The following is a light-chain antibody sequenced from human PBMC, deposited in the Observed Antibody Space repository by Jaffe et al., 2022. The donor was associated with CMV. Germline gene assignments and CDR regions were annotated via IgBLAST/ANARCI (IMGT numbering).Light chain of an antibody. CDR2: KDT. V-gene: IGLV3-25*03. Sequence: SYELTQPPSLSVSPGQTARIPCSGDALPKKYAYWYQQKSGQAPVLVIYKDTERPSGIPERFSGSSSGTIVTLTISGVQAEDEADYYCQSGDSSATYVVFGGGTKLTVL. CDR1: ALPKKY. J-gene: IGLJ2*01. CDR3: QSGDSSATYVV.